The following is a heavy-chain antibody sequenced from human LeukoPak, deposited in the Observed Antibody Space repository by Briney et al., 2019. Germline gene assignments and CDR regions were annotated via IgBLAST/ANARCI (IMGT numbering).Heavy chain of an antibody. D-gene: IGHD6-19*01. CDR1: GFSFISVW. V-gene: IGHV4-34*01. CDR2: INHSGST. CDR3: ASFERSSSGRIGGY. J-gene: IGHJ4*02. Sequence: GSLRLSCVGSGFSFISVWLNWIRQPPGKGLEWIGEINHSGSTNYNPSLKSRVTISVDTSKNQFSLKLSSVTAADTAVYYCASFERSSSGRIGGYWGQGTLVTVSS.